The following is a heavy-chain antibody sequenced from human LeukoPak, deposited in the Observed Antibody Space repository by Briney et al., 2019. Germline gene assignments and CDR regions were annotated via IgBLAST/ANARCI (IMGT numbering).Heavy chain of an antibody. J-gene: IGHJ4*02. CDR1: GFTFNNYA. CDR2: ISGSGDST. CDR3: VKGCSYTGCYTSDY. D-gene: IGHD2-15*01. Sequence: GGSLRLSCAASGFTFNNYAMTWVRQAPGKGPEWVSTISGSGDSTHYADSVKGRFTITRDNSKNTLYMQMNSLRVEDTAVYYCVKGCSYTGCYTSDYWGQGTLVTVSS. V-gene: IGHV3-23*01.